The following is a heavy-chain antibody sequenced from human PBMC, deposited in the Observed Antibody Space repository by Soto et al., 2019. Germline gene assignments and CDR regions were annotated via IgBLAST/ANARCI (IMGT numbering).Heavy chain of an antibody. D-gene: IGHD3-10*01. CDR1: GGSISSSSYY. CDR3: ARRLGMVRGVILGDYYYGMDV. J-gene: IGHJ6*02. V-gene: IGHV4-39*01. Sequence: SETLSLTCTVSGGSISSSSYYWGWIRQPPGKGLEWIGSIYYSGSTYYNPPLKSRVTISVDTSKNQFSLKLSSVTAADTAVYYCARRLGMVRGVILGDYYYGMDVWGQGTTVTVSS. CDR2: IYYSGST.